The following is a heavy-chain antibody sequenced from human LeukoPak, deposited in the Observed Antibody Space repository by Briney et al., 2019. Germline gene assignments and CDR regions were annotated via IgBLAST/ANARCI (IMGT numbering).Heavy chain of an antibody. J-gene: IGHJ4*02. CDR2: ISSSSSYI. CDR3: ARDQNYKDY. D-gene: IGHD1-7*01. CDR1: GFTFRSYS. V-gene: IGHV3-21*01. Sequence: GGSLRLSCAASGFTFRSYSMNWVRQAPGKGLEWVSFISSSSSYIYYADSVKGRFTISRDNSKNTLYLQMNSLRAEDTAVYYCARDQNYKDYWGQGTLVTVSS.